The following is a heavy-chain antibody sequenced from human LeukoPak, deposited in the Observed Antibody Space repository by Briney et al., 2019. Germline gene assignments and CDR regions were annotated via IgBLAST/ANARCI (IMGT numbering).Heavy chain of an antibody. CDR3: ARGAYCTSINCYGFDY. J-gene: IGHJ4*02. CDR2: LSHTGNT. V-gene: IGHV4-34*01. D-gene: IGHD2-2*01. CDR1: GGSFSAFY. Sequence: SETQSLTCNVTGGSFSAFYWSWIRQPPGEGLEWVGELSHTGNTNYNPSLKSRVTFSVDTSKRQFSLRLKSVTAADTAVYYCARGAYCTSINCYGFDYWGQGILVTISS.